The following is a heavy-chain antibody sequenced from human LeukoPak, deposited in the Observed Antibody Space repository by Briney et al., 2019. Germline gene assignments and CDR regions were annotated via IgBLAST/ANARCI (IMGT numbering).Heavy chain of an antibody. CDR2: IKQDGSEK. D-gene: IGHD3-22*01. V-gene: IGHV3-7*01. CDR3: ARSYYDSSGYYRY. J-gene: IGHJ4*02. CDR1: GFTFTTYW. Sequence: GGSLRLSCAVSGFTFTTYWMSWVRQAPGKGLEWVANIKQDGSEKYYVDSVKGRFTISRDNAKNSLYLRMNSLRVEDTAVYYCARSYYDSSGYYRYWGQGTLVTVSS.